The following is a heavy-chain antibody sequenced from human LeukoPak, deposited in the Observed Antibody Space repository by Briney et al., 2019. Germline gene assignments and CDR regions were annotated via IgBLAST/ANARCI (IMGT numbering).Heavy chain of an antibody. Sequence: GGSLRLSRAASGFTCSTYTMNWVRQAPGKGLEWLSYITVSSSTYYADSVQGRFTISRDNAKNSLYLQMNSLRDEDTAVYYCARGDTLSDLNAFDLWGQGTMVTVSS. CDR2: ITVSSST. V-gene: IGHV3-48*02. J-gene: IGHJ3*01. CDR3: ARGDTLSDLNAFDL. CDR1: GFTCSTYT.